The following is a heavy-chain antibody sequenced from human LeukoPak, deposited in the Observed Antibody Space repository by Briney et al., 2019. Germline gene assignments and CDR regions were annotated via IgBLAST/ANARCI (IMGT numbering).Heavy chain of an antibody. V-gene: IGHV3-48*04. D-gene: IGHD1-26*01. CDR3: ARDIGGSYTAIDY. CDR2: ISSSSSIR. Sequence: GGSLRLSCAASGFTFRTYSMTWVRQAPGKGLEWVSFISSSSSIRNYVDSVRGRFTISRDNAKNSLYLQMNSLRAEDTAVYDCARDIGGSYTAIDYWGQGTLVTVSS. CDR1: GFTFRTYS. J-gene: IGHJ4*02.